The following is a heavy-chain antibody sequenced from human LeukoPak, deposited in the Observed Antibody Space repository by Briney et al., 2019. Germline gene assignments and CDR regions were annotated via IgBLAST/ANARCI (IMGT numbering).Heavy chain of an antibody. CDR1: GFSFSDSY. Sequence: GGSLRLSCAASGFSFSDSYMTWIRQAPGKGLECVAYISSSETTTWYADSVKGRFTISRDNAKKSLYLQMNNLSAEDTAVYYCVRVLAAGFRMDVWGQGTKVTISS. CDR3: VRVLAAGFRMDV. D-gene: IGHD6-13*01. J-gene: IGHJ6*02. CDR2: ISSSETTT. V-gene: IGHV3-11*01.